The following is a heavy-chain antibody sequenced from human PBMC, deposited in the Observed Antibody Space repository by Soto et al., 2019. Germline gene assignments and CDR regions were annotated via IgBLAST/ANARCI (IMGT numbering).Heavy chain of an antibody. CDR1: GGSISSSNW. Sequence: QVQLQESGPGLVKPSGTLSLTCAVSGGSISSSNWWSWVRQPPGKGLEWIGEIYHSGSTNYNPSLKSRVAISVFKSQYQFSLELSSVTAADTAVYYCARAAMGGSSWPFDSWGQGTLVTVSS. J-gene: IGHJ4*02. D-gene: IGHD6-13*01. V-gene: IGHV4-4*02. CDR2: IYHSGST. CDR3: ARAAMGGSSWPFDS.